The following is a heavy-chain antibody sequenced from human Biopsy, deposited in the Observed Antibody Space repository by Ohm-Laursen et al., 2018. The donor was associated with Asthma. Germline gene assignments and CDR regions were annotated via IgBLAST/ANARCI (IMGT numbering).Heavy chain of an antibody. CDR3: AKDVFPGWELRRGPDY. V-gene: IGHV3-30*18. CDR1: GFTFSNYG. Sequence: SLRLSCAAPGFTFSNYGMHWVRQAPGKGLEWVALTSYDGTKKYYLDSVKGRFSISRDNSKNTLSLQMNSLRAEDTAVYYCAKDVFPGWELRRGPDYWGQGTLVTVSS. D-gene: IGHD1-26*01. CDR2: TSYDGTKK. J-gene: IGHJ4*02.